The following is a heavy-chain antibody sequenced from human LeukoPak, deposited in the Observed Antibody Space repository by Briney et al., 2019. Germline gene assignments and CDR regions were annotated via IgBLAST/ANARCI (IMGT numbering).Heavy chain of an antibody. CDR2: ISGGGGIT. V-gene: IGHV3-23*01. D-gene: IGHD3-10*01. Sequence: KAGGSLRLSCAASGFTFSTYSMSWVRQAPGEGLEWVSSISGGGGITCYADCVKGRLTIARNNPMNTLYVQMNSLRAEDTAVYYCATGAGSKPFDYWGQGTLVTVSS. CDR1: GFTFSTYS. J-gene: IGHJ4*02. CDR3: ATGAGSKPFDY.